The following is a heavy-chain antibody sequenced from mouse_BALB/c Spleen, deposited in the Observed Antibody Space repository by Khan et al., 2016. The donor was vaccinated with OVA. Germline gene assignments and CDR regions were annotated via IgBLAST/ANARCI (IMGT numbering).Heavy chain of an antibody. V-gene: IGHV5-6-3*01. J-gene: IGHJ2*01. CDR3: ARSAI. CDR2: IHSNGGST. D-gene: IGHD2-12*01. Sequence: EVKLVESGGGIVQPGGSLKLSCAASRFTISSYGMSSVRQTPDKRLELVGTIHSNGGSTDYPDSLKRRFTISGDNAKNALYLQMRSLKSEDTAKYYCARSAIWGQDTTITVSS. CDR1: RFTISSYG.